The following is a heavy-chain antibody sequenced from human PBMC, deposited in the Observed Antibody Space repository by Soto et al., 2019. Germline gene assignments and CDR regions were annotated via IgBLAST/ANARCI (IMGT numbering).Heavy chain of an antibody. Sequence: QVQLVESGGGVVQPGRSLRLSCAASGFTFSSYGMHWVRQAPGKGLEWVAVIWYDGSNKYYADSVKGRFTISRDNSKNTLYLQMNSLRAEDTAVYYCARDVCYYGANGMDVWGQGTTVTVSS. D-gene: IGHD3-10*01. V-gene: IGHV3-33*01. CDR1: GFTFSSYG. CDR3: ARDVCYYGANGMDV. CDR2: IWYDGSNK. J-gene: IGHJ6*02.